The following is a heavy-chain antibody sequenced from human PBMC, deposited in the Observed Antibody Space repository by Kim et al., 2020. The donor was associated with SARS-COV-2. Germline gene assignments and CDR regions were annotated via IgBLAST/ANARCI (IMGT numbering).Heavy chain of an antibody. V-gene: IGHV4-39*01. CDR2: IYHSGST. Sequence: SETLSLTCTVSGGSISSSRYYWGWIRQPPGKGLEWIGSIYHSGSTNYNPSLKSRVTMSVDTSKNQFSLKLSSVTAADTAIYYCVTWKSGAYWGQGTLVT. J-gene: IGHJ4*02. D-gene: IGHD1-1*01. CDR1: GGSISSSRYY. CDR3: VTWKSGAY.